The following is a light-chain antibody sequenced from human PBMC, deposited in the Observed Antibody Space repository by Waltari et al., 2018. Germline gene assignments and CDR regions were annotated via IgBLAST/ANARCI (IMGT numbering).Light chain of an antibody. CDR1: SSDVGSYNL. Sequence: QSALTQPASVSGSPGQSITISCTGTSSDVGSYNLVSWYQQHPGKAPKLIIYEVSERPSGVSRRFSGSKSGNTASLTISGLQAEDEADYHCCSYAGGSTYVLFGGGTKLTVL. J-gene: IGLJ2*01. V-gene: IGLV2-23*02. CDR3: CSYAGGSTYVL. CDR2: EVS.